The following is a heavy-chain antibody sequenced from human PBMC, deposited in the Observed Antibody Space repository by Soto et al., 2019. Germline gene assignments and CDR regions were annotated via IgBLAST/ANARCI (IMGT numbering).Heavy chain of an antibody. Sequence: QVQLVQSGAEVKKPGASVRVSCKASGYTFTNYGISWVRQAPGQGLEWMGWVGPYNGNTDHAQNFQGRGTMTTDTSTYTAYMELGSLRSDDTALYYCARCYCSLGSCYTCWHFDLWGRGTLVTVSS. CDR2: VGPYNGNT. D-gene: IGHD2-15*01. J-gene: IGHJ2*01. CDR3: ARCYCSLGSCYTCWHFDL. V-gene: IGHV1-18*04. CDR1: GYTFTNYG.